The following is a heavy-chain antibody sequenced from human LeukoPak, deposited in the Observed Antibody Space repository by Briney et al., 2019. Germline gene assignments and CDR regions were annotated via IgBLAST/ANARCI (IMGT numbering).Heavy chain of an antibody. CDR1: GGSISSGGYY. Sequence: SETLSLTCTVSGGSISSGGYYWSWIRQPPGKGLEWIGYIYYSGSTYYNPSLKSRVTISVDTSKNQFSLKLSSVTAADTAVYYCARASITYYYYYYMGVWGKGTTVTVSS. CDR2: IYYSGST. J-gene: IGHJ6*03. V-gene: IGHV4-30-4*02. CDR3: ARASITYYYYYYMGV. D-gene: IGHD1-14*01.